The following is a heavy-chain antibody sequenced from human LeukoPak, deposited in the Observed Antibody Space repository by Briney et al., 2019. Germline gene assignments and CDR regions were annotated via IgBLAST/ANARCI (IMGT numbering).Heavy chain of an antibody. Sequence: SETLSLTCTVSGGSISSYYRSWIRQPPGKGLEWIGYIYYTGSTNYNPSLKSRVTISVDTSKNQFSLRLSSVTAADTAVYYCARVANNGYYFFDYWGQGTLVTVSS. CDR1: GGSISSYY. CDR2: IYYTGST. CDR3: ARVANNGYYFFDY. J-gene: IGHJ4*02. V-gene: IGHV4-59*08. D-gene: IGHD3-22*01.